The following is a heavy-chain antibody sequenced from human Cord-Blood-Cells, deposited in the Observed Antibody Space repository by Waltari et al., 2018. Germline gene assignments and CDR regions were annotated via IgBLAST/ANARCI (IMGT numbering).Heavy chain of an antibody. D-gene: IGHD6-13*01. V-gene: IGHV1-46*01. CDR2: INPSGGST. Sequence: QVQLVQSGAEVKKPGASVKVSCKASGYTFTSYYMHWVRQAPGQGLAWMGIINPSGGSTTYAQTFQGRVTITRDTSTSTVYMELSSLRSEDTAVYYCAGEGSWFDYWGQGTLVTVSS. J-gene: IGHJ4*02. CDR3: AGEGSWFDY. CDR1: GYTFTSYY.